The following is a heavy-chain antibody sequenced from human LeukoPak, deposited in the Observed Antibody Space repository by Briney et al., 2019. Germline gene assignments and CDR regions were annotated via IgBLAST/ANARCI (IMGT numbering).Heavy chain of an antibody. Sequence: GGSLRLSCAASGFTVSSNYMSWVRQAPGKGLEWVSVIYSGGSTYYADSVEGGFTISRDNSKNTLYLQMNSLRAEDTAVYYCARDSPGFGISYWGQGTLVTVSS. CDR1: GFTVSSNY. V-gene: IGHV3-66*01. J-gene: IGHJ4*02. CDR2: IYSGGST. CDR3: ARDSPGFGISY. D-gene: IGHD3-10*01.